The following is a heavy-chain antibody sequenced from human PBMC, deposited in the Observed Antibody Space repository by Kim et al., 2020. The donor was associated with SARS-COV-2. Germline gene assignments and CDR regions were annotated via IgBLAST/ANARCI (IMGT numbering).Heavy chain of an antibody. CDR3: AAEPHCGGDCPYYYYGMNV. CDR1: GFTFTSSA. D-gene: IGHD2-21*02. J-gene: IGHJ6*02. CDR2: IVVGSGNT. V-gene: IGHV1-58*01. Sequence: SVKVSCKASGFTFTSSAVQWVRQARGQRLEWIGWIVVGSGNTNYAQKFQERVTITRDMSTSTAYMELSSLRSEDTAVYYCAAEPHCGGDCPYYYYGMNVWGQGTTVTVSS.